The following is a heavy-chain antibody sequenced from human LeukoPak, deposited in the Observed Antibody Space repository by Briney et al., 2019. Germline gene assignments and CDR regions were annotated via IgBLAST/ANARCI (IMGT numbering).Heavy chain of an antibody. V-gene: IGHV3-48*04. CDR1: GFTFSSYG. CDR3: ARDNVEMATTADY. Sequence: PGGSLRLSCAASGFTFSSYGMHWVRQAPGKGLEWVSYISSSGSTIYYADSVKGRFTISRDNAKNSLYLQMNSLRAEDTAVYYCARDNVEMATTADYWGQGTLVTVSS. CDR2: ISSSGSTI. D-gene: IGHD5-24*01. J-gene: IGHJ4*02.